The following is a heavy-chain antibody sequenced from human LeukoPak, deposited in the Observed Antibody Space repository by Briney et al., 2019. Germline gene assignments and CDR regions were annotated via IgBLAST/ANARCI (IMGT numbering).Heavy chain of an antibody. CDR2: ISYDGSNK. CDR1: GFTFSSYA. J-gene: IGHJ4*02. V-gene: IGHV3-30-3*01. CDR3: ARDWGLRIPQNV. D-gene: IGHD3-16*01. Sequence: GGSLRLSCAASGFTFSSYAMHWVRQAPGKGLEWVAVISYDGSNKYYADSVKGRFTISRDNSKNTLYLQMNSLRAEDTAVYYCARDWGLRIPQNVWGQGTLVTVSS.